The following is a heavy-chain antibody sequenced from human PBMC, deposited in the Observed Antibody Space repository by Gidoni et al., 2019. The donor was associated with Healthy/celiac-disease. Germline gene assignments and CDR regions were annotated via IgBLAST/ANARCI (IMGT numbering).Heavy chain of an antibody. J-gene: IGHJ4*02. CDR2: INHSGST. CDR1: GGSFSGYY. D-gene: IGHD3-22*01. CDR3: ARGPYDTPTYYYDSSGYAARSDY. V-gene: IGHV4-34*01. Sequence: QVQLQQWGAGLLKPSETLSLTCAVYGGSFSGYYWRWIRQPPGKGLEWIGEINHSGSTNYNPSLKSRVTISVDTSKNQFSLKLSSVTAADTAVYYCARGPYDTPTYYYDSSGYAARSDYWGQGTLVTVSS.